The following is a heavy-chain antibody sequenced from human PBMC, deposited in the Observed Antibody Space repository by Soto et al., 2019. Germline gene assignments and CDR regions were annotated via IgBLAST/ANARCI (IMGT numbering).Heavy chain of an antibody. CDR3: ARGTPYYYGSGSYPWFDP. Sequence: QVQLQQWGAGLLKPSETLSLTCAVYGGSFSGYYWSWIRQPPGKGLEWIGEINHSGSTNYNPSLKSRVTISVDTSKNQFSLKLSSVTAADTAVYYCARGTPYYYGSGSYPWFDPWGQGTLVTVSS. J-gene: IGHJ5*02. D-gene: IGHD3-10*01. CDR1: GGSFSGYY. CDR2: INHSGST. V-gene: IGHV4-34*01.